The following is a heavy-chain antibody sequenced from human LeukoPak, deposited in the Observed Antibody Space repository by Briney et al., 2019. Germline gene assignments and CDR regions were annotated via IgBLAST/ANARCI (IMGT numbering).Heavy chain of an antibody. CDR3: ARDRTDGSPYDAFDI. D-gene: IGHD5-24*01. J-gene: IGHJ3*02. Sequence: SEALSLTCTVSGGSISSYYWSWIRQPPGKGLEWIGYIYYSGSTNYNPSLKSRVTISVDTSKNQFSLKLSSVTAADTAVYYCARDRTDGSPYDAFDIWGQGTMVTVSS. V-gene: IGHV4-59*01. CDR2: IYYSGST. CDR1: GGSISSYY.